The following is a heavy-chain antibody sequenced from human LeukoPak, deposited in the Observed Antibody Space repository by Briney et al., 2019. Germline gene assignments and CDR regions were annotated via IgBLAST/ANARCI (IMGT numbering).Heavy chain of an antibody. J-gene: IGHJ4*02. Sequence: GASVKVSCKASGYTFTGYYMHWVRQAPGQGLGWMGWINPNSGGTSYAQKFQGRVTMTRDTSISTAYMELSRLRSDDTAVYYCARGGIVASTTASFDYWGQGTLVTVSS. CDR3: ARGGIVASTTASFDY. CDR1: GYTFTGYY. CDR2: INPNSGGT. V-gene: IGHV1-2*02. D-gene: IGHD5-12*01.